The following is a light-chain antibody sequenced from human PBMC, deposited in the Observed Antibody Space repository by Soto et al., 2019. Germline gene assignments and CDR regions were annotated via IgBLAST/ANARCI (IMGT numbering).Light chain of an antibody. CDR3: QQRSNWPAFT. V-gene: IGKV3-11*01. J-gene: IGKJ3*01. Sequence: EIVLTQSPATLSLSPGERATLSCRASQSVSSYLAWYQQKPGQAPRLLIYDASNRATGTPARFSGSGSGTDFTLTISSLEPEDFAVYYCQQRSNWPAFTFGPGTKVEIK. CDR2: DAS. CDR1: QSVSSY.